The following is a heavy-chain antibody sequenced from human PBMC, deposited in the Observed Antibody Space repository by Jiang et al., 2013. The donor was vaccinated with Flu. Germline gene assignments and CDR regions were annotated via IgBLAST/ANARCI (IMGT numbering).Heavy chain of an antibody. D-gene: IGHD3-16*02. J-gene: IGHJ4*02. CDR3: TRRLITFGGVIEPSYYFDY. V-gene: IGHV4-4*02. CDR1: DYSISRSNW. CDR2: IYHSGST. Sequence: TLSLTCAVSDYSISRSNWWTWVRLPPGKGLEWIGEIYHSGSTNYNPSLKSRVTISLNTSKNQLSLKLISVTPADTAVYYCTRRLITFGGVIEPSYYFDYWSQGSLVTVSS.